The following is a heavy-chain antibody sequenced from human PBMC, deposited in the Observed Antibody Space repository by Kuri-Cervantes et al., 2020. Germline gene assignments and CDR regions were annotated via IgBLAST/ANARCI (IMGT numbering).Heavy chain of an antibody. CDR3: VRGRPWFREVFSEAGSFDI. D-gene: IGHD3-10*01. J-gene: IGHJ3*02. CDR1: GGSFSGYY. Sequence: SGTLSLSCAVYGGSFSGYYWSWIRQPPGKGLEWMGEINHSGSTNYNPSLKSRGTISVDTSKNQFSLKLSSVTAADTAVYYCVRGRPWFREVFSEAGSFDIWGQGTVVTVSS. CDR2: INHSGST. V-gene: IGHV4-34*01.